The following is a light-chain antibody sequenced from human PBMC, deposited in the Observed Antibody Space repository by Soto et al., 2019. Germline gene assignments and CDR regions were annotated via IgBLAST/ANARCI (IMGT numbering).Light chain of an antibody. Sequence: QSVLTQPASVSGSPGQSITISCTGTSSDVGNYKYVPWYQQHPGKAPKLMIYEVSNRPSGVSNRFSGSKPGNTASLTISGLQAEDETDYYCFSYTSSGTYVFGTGTKVTVL. J-gene: IGLJ1*01. CDR2: EVS. CDR3: FSYTSSGTYV. CDR1: SSDVGNYKY. V-gene: IGLV2-14*01.